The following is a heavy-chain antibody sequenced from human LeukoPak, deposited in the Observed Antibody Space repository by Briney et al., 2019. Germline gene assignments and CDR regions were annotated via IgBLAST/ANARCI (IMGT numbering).Heavy chain of an antibody. D-gene: IGHD6-6*01. CDR2: ASGSGGST. V-gene: IGHV3-23*01. J-gene: IGHJ4*02. CDR1: GFTFSSYA. CDR3: ANSISSSESFDY. Sequence: GGSLRLSCAASGFTFSSYAMSWVRQAPGKGLEWVSSASGSGGSTHYADSVKGRFTISRDNSKTTMYLQMNSLRAEDTAVYYCANSISSSESFDYWGQGTLVTVSS.